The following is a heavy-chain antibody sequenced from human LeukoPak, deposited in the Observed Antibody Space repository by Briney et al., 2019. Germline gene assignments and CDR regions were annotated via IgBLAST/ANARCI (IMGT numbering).Heavy chain of an antibody. V-gene: IGHV3-7*03. CDR3: SRDRGAYNLYDY. J-gene: IGHJ4*02. Sequence: GGSLRLSCAVSGLTFSSSRMDWVRQAPGKGLEWVASINPDGNKKYSADSVKGRFTISRDDSKAIAYLQTNSLKTEDTAVYHCSRDRGAYNLYDYWGQGTLVTVSS. D-gene: IGHD1-1*01. CDR1: GLTFSSSR. CDR2: INPDGNKK.